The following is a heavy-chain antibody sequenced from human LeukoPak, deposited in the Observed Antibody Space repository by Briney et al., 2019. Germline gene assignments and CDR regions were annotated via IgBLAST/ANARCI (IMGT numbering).Heavy chain of an antibody. Sequence: ASVKVSCKASGYTFTGNYMHWVRQAPGQGLEWMGWINPNSGGTNYAQKFQGRVTMTTDRSIRTAYMELSSLRSDDTAVYYCARGDYRYGHDYWGQGTLVTVSS. CDR2: INPNSGGT. V-gene: IGHV1-2*02. CDR3: ARGDYRYGHDY. J-gene: IGHJ4*02. CDR1: GYTFTGNY. D-gene: IGHD5-18*01.